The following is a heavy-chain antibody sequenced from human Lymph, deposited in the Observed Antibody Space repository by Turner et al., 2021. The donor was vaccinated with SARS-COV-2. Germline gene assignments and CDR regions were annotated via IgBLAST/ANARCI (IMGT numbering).Heavy chain of an antibody. CDR3: ARERYDSSGSESYYFDY. CDR2: ISSSSSYI. CDR1: GFTFSSYT. J-gene: IGHJ4*02. V-gene: IGHV3-21*01. Sequence: VQLVESGGGLVKPGGSLRLSCAASGFTFSSYTMNWVRQAPGKGLEWVSSISSSSSYIYYADSVKGRFTIYRDNAKNSLYLQMNSLRAEDTAVYYCARERYDSSGSESYYFDYWGQGTLVTVS. D-gene: IGHD3-22*01.